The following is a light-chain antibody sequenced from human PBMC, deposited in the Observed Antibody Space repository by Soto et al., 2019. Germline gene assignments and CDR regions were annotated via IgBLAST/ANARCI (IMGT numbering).Light chain of an antibody. CDR3: HKYNSAPFT. J-gene: IGKJ3*01. Sequence: DIQMTQSPSSLSASVGDRVTITCRASQGISNYLAWYQQEPGKVPKLLIYAASTLQSGVPSRFSGSGSGTDITLTISSLQPEDVATYYCHKYNSAPFTFGPGTKVDIK. V-gene: IGKV1-27*01. CDR2: AAS. CDR1: QGISNY.